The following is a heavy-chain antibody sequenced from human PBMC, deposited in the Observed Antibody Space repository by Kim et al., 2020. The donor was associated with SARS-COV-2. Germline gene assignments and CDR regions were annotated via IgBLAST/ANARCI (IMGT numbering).Heavy chain of an antibody. CDR3: AKGGVEGVIITGHFDY. CDR2: ISGSGGST. V-gene: IGHV3-23*01. CDR1: GFTFSSYA. J-gene: IGHJ4*02. D-gene: IGHD3-10*01. Sequence: GGSLRLSCAASGFTFSSYAMSWVRQAPGKGLEWVSAISGSGGSTYYADSVKGRFTISRDNSKNTLYLQMNSLRAEDTAVYYCAKGGVEGVIITGHFDYWGQGTLVTVSS.